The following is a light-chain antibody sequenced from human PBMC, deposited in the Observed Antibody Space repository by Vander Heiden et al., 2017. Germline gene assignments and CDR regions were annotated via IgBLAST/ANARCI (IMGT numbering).Light chain of an antibody. CDR3: QQYGGFPLT. J-gene: IGKJ4*01. Sequence: ETVLTQSPGTLSLFPGERATLSCRATQIVTGNYLAWYQQKPGQAPRLLMYSASTRATDIPDRFSGSGSGTDFTLTISRLEPGDSALYYCQQYGGFPLTFGGGTKVEIK. CDR1: QIVTGNY. CDR2: SAS. V-gene: IGKV3-20*01.